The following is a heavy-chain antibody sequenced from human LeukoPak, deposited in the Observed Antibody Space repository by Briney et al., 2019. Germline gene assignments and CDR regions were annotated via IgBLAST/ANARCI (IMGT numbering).Heavy chain of an antibody. V-gene: IGHV3-11*06. CDR3: ARTNYDILTGPFYGMDV. D-gene: IGHD3-9*01. Sequence: GGSLRLSCAASGFTFSDYYMSWTRQAPGKGLEWVSYISSSSSYTNYADSVKGRFTISRDNAKNSLYLQMNSLRAEDTAVYYCARTNYDILTGPFYGMDVWGKGATVTVSS. CDR2: ISSSSSYT. CDR1: GFTFSDYY. J-gene: IGHJ6*04.